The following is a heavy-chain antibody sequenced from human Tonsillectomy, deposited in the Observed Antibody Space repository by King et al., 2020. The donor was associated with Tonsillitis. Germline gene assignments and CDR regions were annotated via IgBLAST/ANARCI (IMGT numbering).Heavy chain of an antibody. CDR3: ARERVTGDENYCDY. CDR2: IYYSGST. CDR1: GGSFSSDY. Sequence: LQLQESGPGLVKPSETLSLTCTVSGGSFSSDYWSWIRQPPGKGLEWIGYIYYSGSTNYNPSLKSRVTISLDTSKNQFSLRLSSVTAADTAVYFCARERVTGDENYCDYWGQGTLVTVSS. D-gene: IGHD7-27*01. V-gene: IGHV4-59*01. J-gene: IGHJ4*02.